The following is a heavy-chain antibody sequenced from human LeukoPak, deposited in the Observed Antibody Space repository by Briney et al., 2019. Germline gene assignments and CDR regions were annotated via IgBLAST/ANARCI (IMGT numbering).Heavy chain of an antibody. D-gene: IGHD2-15*01. Sequence: GSLRLSCAASGFNFINNNMHWVRQAPGQGLEWLAFIEHNGASKKYADSVRGRFTISRDNSNNMLYLEMNSLRNEDTAVYYCAKDFRCSFHYWGQGTLVTVSS. CDR1: GFNFINNN. J-gene: IGHJ4*02. CDR2: IEHNGASK. V-gene: IGHV3-30*02. CDR3: AKDFRCSFHY.